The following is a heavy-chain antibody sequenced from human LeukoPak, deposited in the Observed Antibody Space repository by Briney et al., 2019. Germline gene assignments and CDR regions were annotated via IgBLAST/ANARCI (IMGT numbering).Heavy chain of an antibody. J-gene: IGHJ4*02. CDR2: IKQDGSEK. Sequence: PGRSLRLSCAGSGLTFNNYCMNWVRHPPGKGLESVSNIKQDGSEKYYADSVKGRFTISRDNAKNSLYLQMNSLRAEDTAVYYCAREGDTYYYFAYWGQGPLVTVSS. CDR1: GLTFNNYC. V-gene: IGHV3-7*01. CDR3: AREGDTYYYFAY. D-gene: IGHD2-21*02.